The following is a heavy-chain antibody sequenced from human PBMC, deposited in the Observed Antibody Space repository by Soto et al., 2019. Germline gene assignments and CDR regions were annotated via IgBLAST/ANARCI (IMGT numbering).Heavy chain of an antibody. CDR2: IYSGGST. D-gene: IGHD3-10*01. V-gene: IGHV3-66*01. CDR1: GFTVSSNY. Sequence: EVQLVESGGGLVQPGGSLRLSCAASGFTVSSNYMSWVRQAPGKGLEWVSVIYSGGSTYYADSVKGRFTISRDNSKNTLYLQMNSLRAEDTAVYYCARGVHYSADDFDTWGQGTMVTVSS. J-gene: IGHJ3*02. CDR3: ARGVHYSADDFDT.